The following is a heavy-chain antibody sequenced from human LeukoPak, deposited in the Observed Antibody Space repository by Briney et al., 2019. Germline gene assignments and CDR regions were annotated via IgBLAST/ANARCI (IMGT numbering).Heavy chain of an antibody. J-gene: IGHJ4*02. CDR1: GYTFTGYY. D-gene: IGHD3-22*01. Sequence: GASVKVSCKASGYTFTGYYMHWVRQAPGQGLEWMGWINPNSGGTNYAQKFQGRVTMTRDTSISTAYMEPSRLRSDDTAVYYCARDRPYYDSSGYYLFDYWGQGTLVTVSS. CDR3: ARDRPYYDSSGYYLFDY. V-gene: IGHV1-2*02. CDR2: INPNSGGT.